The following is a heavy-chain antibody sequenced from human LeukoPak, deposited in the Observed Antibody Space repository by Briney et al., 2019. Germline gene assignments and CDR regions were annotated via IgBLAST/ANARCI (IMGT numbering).Heavy chain of an antibody. J-gene: IGHJ4*02. Sequence: PSETLSLTCAVYGGSFGGYYWSWIRQPPGKGLEWIGEINHSGGTNYNPSLKSRVTISVDTSKNQFSLKLSSVTAADTAVYYCARGSSGWYAGWYYWGQGTLVTVSS. CDR2: INHSGGT. CDR3: ARGSSGWYAGWYY. V-gene: IGHV4-34*01. CDR1: GGSFGGYY. D-gene: IGHD6-19*01.